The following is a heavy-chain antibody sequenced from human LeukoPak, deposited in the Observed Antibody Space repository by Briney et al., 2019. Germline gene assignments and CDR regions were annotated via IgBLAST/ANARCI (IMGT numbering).Heavy chain of an antibody. Sequence: SVTVSCKASGGSFSKYTLNWVRQRPGQGLEWMGGITPLFGTGKYAQRFQGRVTITADESASTAYMELSRLASEDTAVYYCARDSSDIRGLIAHWGQGILVTVSS. D-gene: IGHD3-10*01. CDR3: ARDSSDIRGLIAH. CDR2: ITPLFGTG. CDR1: GGSFSKYT. J-gene: IGHJ1*01. V-gene: IGHV1-69*13.